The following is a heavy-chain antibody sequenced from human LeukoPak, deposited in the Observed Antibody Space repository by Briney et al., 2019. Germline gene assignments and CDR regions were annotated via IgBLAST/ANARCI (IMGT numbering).Heavy chain of an antibody. V-gene: IGHV4-59*02. CDR2: IYYTGSA. Sequence: PSETLSLTCAVSGGSVTSFYWSWIRQSPGQGLEWIGHIYYTGSASYNPSLKSRLSISIDTSKNQFSLNLTSVTAADTAVYYCARGRTFDNWGQGTLVTVSS. CDR3: ARGRTFDN. J-gene: IGHJ4*02. CDR1: GGSVTSFY.